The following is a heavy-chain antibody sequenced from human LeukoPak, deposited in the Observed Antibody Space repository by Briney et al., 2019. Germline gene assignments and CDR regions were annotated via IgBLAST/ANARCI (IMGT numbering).Heavy chain of an antibody. D-gene: IGHD3-3*01. J-gene: IGHJ4*02. V-gene: IGHV3-74*01. Sequence: GGSLRLSCAASGFTFSSCWMHWVRQAPGKGLVWVSRINTDGSSTSYADSVKGRFTISRDNSKNTLYLQMNSLRAEDTAVYYCAKANLPHFGVVFDYWGQGTLVTVSS. CDR1: GFTFSSCW. CDR3: AKANLPHFGVVFDY. CDR2: INTDGSST.